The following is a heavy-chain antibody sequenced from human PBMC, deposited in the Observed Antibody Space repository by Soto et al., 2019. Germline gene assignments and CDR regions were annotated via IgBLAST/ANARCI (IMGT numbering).Heavy chain of an antibody. J-gene: IGHJ4*02. CDR3: ARGLFGQQWLVGFDT. Sequence: QVQLVQSGAEVKKPGSSVKVSCKASGGTFSNYIFSWVRQAPGQGLEWMGGTIPMFATAQYAQKLQGRVTITADDSTSTVYMDLTSLRSDDTAVYYCARGLFGQQWLVGFDTWGQGTLVTVSS. CDR1: GGTFSNYI. D-gene: IGHD3-22*01. CDR2: TIPMFATA. V-gene: IGHV1-69*01.